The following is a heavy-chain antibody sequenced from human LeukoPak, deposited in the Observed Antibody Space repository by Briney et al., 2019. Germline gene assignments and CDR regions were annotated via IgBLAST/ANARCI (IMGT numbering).Heavy chain of an antibody. D-gene: IGHD6-19*01. J-gene: IGHJ4*02. Sequence: SETLSLTCSVSGGSISSHYWSWIRQPAGKGLEWIGHVQTGGNSNYNPSLKSRVTLSIDTSKNQFSLKLNSVTAADTAMYFCARAIARPEYRSGWKRFYFDFWGQGALVTVPS. V-gene: IGHV4-4*07. CDR3: ARAIARPEYRSGWKRFYFDF. CDR2: VQTGGNS. CDR1: GGSISSHY.